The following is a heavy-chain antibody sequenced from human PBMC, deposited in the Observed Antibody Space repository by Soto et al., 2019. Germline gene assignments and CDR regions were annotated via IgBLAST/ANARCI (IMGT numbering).Heavy chain of an antibody. CDR1: GFTVRSNY. CDR3: ARDDSRRWAFDI. D-gene: IGHD3-22*01. J-gene: IGHJ3*02. CDR2: IYSGGST. V-gene: IGHV3-53*02. Sequence: EVQLVETGGGLIQPGGSLRLSCAASGFTVRSNYMSWVRQAPGKGLEWVSVIYSGGSTYYADSVKGRFTISRDNSENTLYLQMNSLRAEDTAVYYCARDDSRRWAFDIWGQGTMVTVSS.